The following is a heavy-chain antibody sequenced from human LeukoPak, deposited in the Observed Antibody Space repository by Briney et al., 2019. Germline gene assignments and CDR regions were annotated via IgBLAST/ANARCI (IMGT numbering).Heavy chain of an antibody. CDR1: GFTFSTYA. V-gene: IGHV3-23*01. CDR2: ISGTGGST. J-gene: IGHJ4*02. Sequence: PGGSLRLSCAASGFTFSTYAMTWVRQAPGKGLEWVSLISGTGGSTYYADSVKGRFTISRDNSKNTLYLQMNSLRAEDTAVYYCAKDSISVSGNYLLGGTFDFWGQGTLVAVSS. CDR3: AKDSISVSGNYLLGGTFDF. D-gene: IGHD3-22*01.